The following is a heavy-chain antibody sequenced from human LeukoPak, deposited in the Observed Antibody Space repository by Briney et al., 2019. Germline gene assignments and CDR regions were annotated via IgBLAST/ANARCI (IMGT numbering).Heavy chain of an antibody. CDR2: ICGDGGST. Sequence: GGSLRLXCAASGLTFDDYAMHWVRQAPGKDLEWVSLICGDGGSTYYADSVKGRFTISRDNSKNSLYLQMNSLRTEDTALYYCAKDIRYYYNSSGYAYWGQGTLVTVSS. D-gene: IGHD3-22*01. CDR1: GLTFDDYA. V-gene: IGHV3-43*02. J-gene: IGHJ4*02. CDR3: AKDIRYYYNSSGYAY.